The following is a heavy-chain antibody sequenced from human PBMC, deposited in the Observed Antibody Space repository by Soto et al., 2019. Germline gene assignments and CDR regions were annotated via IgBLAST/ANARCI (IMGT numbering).Heavy chain of an antibody. CDR1: GFTFSSYD. J-gene: IGHJ6*02. D-gene: IGHD6-6*01. CDR2: IGTAGDT. CDR3: ARFPGGAARGTRSEYYYYYYGMDV. Sequence: GGSLRLSCAASGFTFSSYDMHWVRQATGKGLEWVSAIGTAGDTYYPGSVKGRFTISRENAKNSLYLQMNSLRAEDTAVYYCARFPGGAARGTRSEYYYYYYGMDVWGQGTTVTVSS. V-gene: IGHV3-13*01.